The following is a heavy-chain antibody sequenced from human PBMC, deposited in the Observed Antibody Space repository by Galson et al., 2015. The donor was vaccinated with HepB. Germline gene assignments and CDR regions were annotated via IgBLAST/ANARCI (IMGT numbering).Heavy chain of an antibody. J-gene: IGHJ3*02. CDR3: AREMASGRQTDAFDI. D-gene: IGHD6-25*01. CDR2: INRDGRRT. Sequence: ALRLSCAVSGFSLSNYWMHWVRQAPGKGLVWVSRINRDGRRTGYADSVKGRFIISRDSAKNTLYLQMNSLRVEDTAVYYCAREMASGRQTDAFDIWGQGTMVTVSS. CDR1: GFSLSNYW. V-gene: IGHV3-74*01.